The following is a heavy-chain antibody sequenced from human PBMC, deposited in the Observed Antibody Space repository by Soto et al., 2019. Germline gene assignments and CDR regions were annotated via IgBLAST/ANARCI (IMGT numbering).Heavy chain of an antibody. V-gene: IGHV1-24*01. D-gene: IGHD3-16*02. CDR1: GYTLTELS. J-gene: IGHJ3*02. CDR3: ATDTLRGYYDYIWGSYRSNAFDI. Sequence: ASVKVSCKVSGYTLTELSMHWVRQAPGKGLEWMGGFDPEDGETIYAQKFQGRVTMTEDTSTDTAYMELSSLRSEDTAVYYCATDTLRGYYDYIWGSYRSNAFDIWGQGTVVTVSS. CDR2: FDPEDGET.